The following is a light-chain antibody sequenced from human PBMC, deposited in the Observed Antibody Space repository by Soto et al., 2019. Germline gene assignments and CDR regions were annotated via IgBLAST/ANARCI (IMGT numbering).Light chain of an antibody. Sequence: DIQMTQSPSSLSASVGDRVTITCRASQTITTYLNWYHQRPGKAPKLLIFAASSLQSGVPSRFSGSGSGTDFTLTISSLQPEDFATYYCQQTYSTSPVTFGPGTTVDVK. J-gene: IGKJ3*01. CDR1: QTITTY. CDR2: AAS. CDR3: QQTYSTSPVT. V-gene: IGKV1-39*01.